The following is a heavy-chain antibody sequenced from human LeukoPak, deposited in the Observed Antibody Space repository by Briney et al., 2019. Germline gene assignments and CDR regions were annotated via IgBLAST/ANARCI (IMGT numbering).Heavy chain of an antibody. CDR1: GGSFSGYY. CDR2: INHSGST. V-gene: IGHV4-34*01. Sequence: PSETLSLTCAVYGGSFSGYYWSWVRQPPGKGLEWIGVINHSGSTNYNPPLKSRVTIPVDTSKNQFSLKLRSVTAADTAVYYCARGPRVFDYWGQGTLVTVSS. J-gene: IGHJ4*02. CDR3: ARGPRVFDY. D-gene: IGHD6-13*01.